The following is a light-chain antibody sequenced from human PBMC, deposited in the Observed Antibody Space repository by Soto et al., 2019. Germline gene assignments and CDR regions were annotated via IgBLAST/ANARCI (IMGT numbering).Light chain of an antibody. Sequence: IQMTQYPSTLSASRGDSVTITCRASQNFNNGIAWYQQKPGKARTFLIYDASTWESGVPSRFSASGFGTEFSLTISSLQPDDFGSYYCQHMRTFGQGTKVDIK. CDR2: DAS. V-gene: IGKV1-5*01. CDR1: QNFNNG. CDR3: QHMRT. J-gene: IGKJ1*01.